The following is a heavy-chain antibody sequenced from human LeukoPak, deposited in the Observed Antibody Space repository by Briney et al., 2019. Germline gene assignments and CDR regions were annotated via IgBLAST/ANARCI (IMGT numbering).Heavy chain of an antibody. CDR3: ARDEAAAGFDY. V-gene: IGHV4-39*07. D-gene: IGHD6-13*01. Sequence: SETLSLTCTVSGGSISSSSYYWGWIRQPPGKGLEWIGSIYYSGSTYYNPSLKSRVTISVDTSKNQFSLKLSSVTAADTAVYYCARDEAAAGFDYWGQGTLVTVSS. J-gene: IGHJ4*02. CDR2: IYYSGST. CDR1: GGSISSSSYY.